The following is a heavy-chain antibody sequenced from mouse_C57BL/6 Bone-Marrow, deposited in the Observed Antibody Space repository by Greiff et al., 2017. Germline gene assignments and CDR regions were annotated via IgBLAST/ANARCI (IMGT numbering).Heavy chain of an antibody. Sequence: VQLQQSGPELVKPGASVKLSCKASGYAFSSSWMNWVKQRPGKGLEWIGRIYPGDGDTNYNGKFKGKATLTADKSSSTAYMQLSRLTSEESAVNVSARRLGAYCSTYSMDYWGQGTSVTVSS. CDR3: ARRLGAYCSTYSMDY. CDR2: IYPGDGDT. J-gene: IGHJ4*01. CDR1: GYAFSSSW. V-gene: IGHV1-82*01. D-gene: IGHD1-1*01.